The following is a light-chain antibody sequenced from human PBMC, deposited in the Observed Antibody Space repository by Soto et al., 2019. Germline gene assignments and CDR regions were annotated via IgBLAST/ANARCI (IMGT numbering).Light chain of an antibody. J-gene: IGLJ3*02. V-gene: IGLV1-44*01. Sequence: QSVLTQPPSASGTPGQRVTISCSGSSSNIGSNTVSWYQQLPGTAPKLLIYPNNQRPSGVPDRFSGSKSGTSASLAISGLQSEDEADYYCVAWDDSLNGPVFGGGIKVTVL. CDR1: SSNIGSNT. CDR3: VAWDDSLNGPV. CDR2: PNN.